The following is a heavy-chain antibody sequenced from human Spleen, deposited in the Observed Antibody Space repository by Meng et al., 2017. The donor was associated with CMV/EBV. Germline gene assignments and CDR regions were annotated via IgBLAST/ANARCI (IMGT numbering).Heavy chain of an antibody. J-gene: IGHJ6*02. CDR3: ARDRIGYYDILTGDSDLYGMDV. V-gene: IGHV4-59*13. CDR1: GGSINTAY. D-gene: IGHD3-9*01. CDR2: IYNSGTT. Sequence: SETLSLTCTVSGGSINTAYWTWIRHPPGKGLEWIGYIYNSGTTNYNPSLESRVTISVDKSKNQFSLKLTSVTAADTAVYYCARDRIGYYDILTGDSDLYGMDVWGQGTTVTVSS.